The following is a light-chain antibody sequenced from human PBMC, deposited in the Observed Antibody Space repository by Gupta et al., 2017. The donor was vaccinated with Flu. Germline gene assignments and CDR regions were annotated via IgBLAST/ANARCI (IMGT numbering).Light chain of an antibody. CDR2: GAS. Sequence: EIVVTQSPGTLSLSPGERATLSCRASQSVSSNYLAWYQQKPGQAPRRLIFGASSRATGIPDRFSGSGSGTDFTLTISRLEPEDFAVYYCQQYGSSPWTFGQGTKVEIK. J-gene: IGKJ1*01. CDR3: QQYGSSPWT. V-gene: IGKV3-20*01. CDR1: QSVSSNY.